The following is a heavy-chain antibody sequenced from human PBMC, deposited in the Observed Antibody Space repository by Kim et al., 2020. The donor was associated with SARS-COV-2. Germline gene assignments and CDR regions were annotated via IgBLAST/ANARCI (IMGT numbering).Heavy chain of an antibody. Sequence: GGSLRLSCAASGFTFSGSAMHWVRQASGKGLEWVGRIRSKANSYATAYAASVKGRFTISRDDSKNTAYLQMNSLKTEDTAVYYCTRTETTGTGNFDYWGQGTLVTVSS. CDR2: IRSKANSYAT. D-gene: IGHD1-1*01. CDR1: GFTFSGSA. V-gene: IGHV3-73*01. J-gene: IGHJ4*02. CDR3: TRTETTGTGNFDY.